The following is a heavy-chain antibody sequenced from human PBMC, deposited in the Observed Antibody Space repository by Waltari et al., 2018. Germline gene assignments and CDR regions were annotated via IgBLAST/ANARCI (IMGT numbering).Heavy chain of an antibody. CDR1: GFTFNKFE. V-gene: IGHV3-48*03. CDR2: ISSSGSMT. J-gene: IGHJ4*01. CDR3: ARHSSGYYFDL. D-gene: IGHD5-18*01. Sequence: EVQLVESGGGSVQPGGPLRLSCGAYGFTFNKFEMTWVRQAPGKGRECVSYISSSGSMTYYADSVKGRFTISRDNAKNSLYLQMNTVRAEDTAVYYCARHSSGYYFDLWGPGTLVTVSS.